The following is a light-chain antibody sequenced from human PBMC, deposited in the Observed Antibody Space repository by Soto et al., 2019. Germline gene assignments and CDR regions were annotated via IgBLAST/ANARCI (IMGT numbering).Light chain of an antibody. CDR2: DVN. CDR1: SSDIGAYAY. J-gene: IGLJ2*01. Sequence: QSALTQPASVSGSPGQSIAISCTGTSSDIGAYAYVSWYQQHPGKIPKLIVFDVNYRPSGVSSRFSGSKSGNTASLTISGLQAEDEAAYYCGSYTRSNSVIFGGGTKVTVL. V-gene: IGLV2-14*03. CDR3: GSYTRSNSVI.